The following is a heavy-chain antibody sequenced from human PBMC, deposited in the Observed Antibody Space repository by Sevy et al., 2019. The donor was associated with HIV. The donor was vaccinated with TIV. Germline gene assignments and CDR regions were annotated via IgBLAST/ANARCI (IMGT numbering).Heavy chain of an antibody. CDR2: ISWNSRNI. J-gene: IGHJ6*02. CDR1: GFPFNDHA. V-gene: IGHV3-9*01. CDR3: AKDINRGCDGVNCYSYYYYFYGLDV. Sequence: GGSLRLSCAASGFPFNDHAMHWVRQVPGKGLEWVSGISWNSRNIGYADSVKGRFTISRDNTRHFVDLEMHSLRPEDTALYYCAKDINRGCDGVNCYSYYYYFYGLDVWGQGTTVTVSS. D-gene: IGHD2-21*01.